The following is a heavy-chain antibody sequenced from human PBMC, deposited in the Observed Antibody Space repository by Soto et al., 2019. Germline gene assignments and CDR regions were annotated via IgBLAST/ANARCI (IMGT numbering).Heavy chain of an antibody. J-gene: IGHJ4*02. CDR1: GGTFSGYV. V-gene: IGHV1-69*01. CDR3: AAHGLGVSSPPYVDN. Sequence: QLVQSGSEVKKPGSSVKVSCQASGGTFSGYVVTWVRQAPGQGLEWMGEFVPLFGTTNYAQRFSGRITITAEESTSTAYMELRTLRSDDTAVYYCAAHGLGVSSPPYVDNWGQGNLVTVSS. D-gene: IGHD2-2*01. CDR2: FVPLFGTT.